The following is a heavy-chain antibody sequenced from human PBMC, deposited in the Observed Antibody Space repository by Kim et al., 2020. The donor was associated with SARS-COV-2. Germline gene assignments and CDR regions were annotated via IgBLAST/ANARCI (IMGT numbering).Heavy chain of an antibody. CDR1: GGSISSSSYY. J-gene: IGHJ4*02. CDR2: IYYSGST. V-gene: IGHV4-39*01. D-gene: IGHD6-19*01. Sequence: SETLSLTCTVSGGSISSSSYYWGWIRQPPGKGLEWIGSIYYSGSTYYNPSLKSRVTISVDTSKNQFSLKLSSVTAADTAVYYCARSGGWPHPDFDYWGQGTLVTVSS. CDR3: ARSGGWPHPDFDY.